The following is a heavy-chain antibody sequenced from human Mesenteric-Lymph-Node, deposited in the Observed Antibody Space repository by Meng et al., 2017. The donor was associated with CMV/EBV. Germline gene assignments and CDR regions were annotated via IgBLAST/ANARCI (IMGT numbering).Heavy chain of an antibody. Sequence: FNRYAVSWGRQAPGQGLEWMGGIIPIFGAANYAQKFQGRVTITTDESTTTAYMELSSLRSEDTAIYYCARPIYSSSSDYYYYGLDVWGQGTLVTVSS. V-gene: IGHV1-69*05. CDR1: FNRYA. CDR3: ARPIYSSSSDYYYYGLDV. D-gene: IGHD6-6*01. CDR2: IIPIFGAA. J-gene: IGHJ6*02.